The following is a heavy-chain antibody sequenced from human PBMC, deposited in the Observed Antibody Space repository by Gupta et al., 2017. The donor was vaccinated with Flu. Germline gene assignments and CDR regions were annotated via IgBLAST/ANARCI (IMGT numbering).Heavy chain of an antibody. Sequence: GVNRDDNAMSWVRIAEGKGMEWVSGISWNSRSVGYEASGKGRFTISRDNAKQSLDLRMDSLRTEDSAFYYCVNDALSSSWSLVDAGGQCTLVTVTS. V-gene: IGHV3-9*01. CDR2: ISWNSRSV. CDR3: VNDALSSSWSLVDA. D-gene: IGHD6-13*01. CDR1: GVNRDDNA. J-gene: IGHJ5*02.